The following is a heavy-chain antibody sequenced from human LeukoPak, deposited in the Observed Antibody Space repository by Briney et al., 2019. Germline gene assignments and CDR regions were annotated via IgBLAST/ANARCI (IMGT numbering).Heavy chain of an antibody. CDR2: IYYSGNT. CDR3: ARDPSGYSSRFDY. Sequence: SEPLSLTCTVSGGSISSSSYYWGWIRQPPGKGLEWIGSIYYSGNTYYNPSLKSRVTISLDTSKNQFSLKLSSVTAADTAVYYCARDPSGYSSRFDYWGQGTLVTVSS. J-gene: IGHJ4*02. D-gene: IGHD3-22*01. V-gene: IGHV4-39*07. CDR1: GGSISSSSYY.